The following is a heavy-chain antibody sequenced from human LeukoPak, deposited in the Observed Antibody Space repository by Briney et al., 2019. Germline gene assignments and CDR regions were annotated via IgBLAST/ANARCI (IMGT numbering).Heavy chain of an antibody. V-gene: IGHV3-23*01. J-gene: IGHJ4*02. D-gene: IGHD6-19*01. CDR1: GFTFSSYA. CDR3: AKDGVRWYSSGWYDY. Sequence: GGSLRLSCAASGFTFSSYAMSWVRQAPGKGLEWVSAISGSGGSTYYADSVKGRFTISRDNSKNTLYLQMNSLRAEDTAVYYCAKDGVRWYSSGWYDYWGQGTLVTVSS. CDR2: ISGSGGST.